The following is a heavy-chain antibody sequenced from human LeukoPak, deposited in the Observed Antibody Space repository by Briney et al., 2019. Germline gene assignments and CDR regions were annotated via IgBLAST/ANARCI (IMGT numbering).Heavy chain of an antibody. J-gene: IGHJ5*02. D-gene: IGHD6-13*01. V-gene: IGHV1-2*02. CDR1: RYTFTGYY. Sequence: ASVKVSCKASRYTFTGYYMHWVRQAPGQGLEWMGWINPNSGGTNYAQKFQGRVTMTRDTSISTAYMELSRLRSDDTAVYYCARDGSSSWNWFDPWGQGTLVTVSS. CDR2: INPNSGGT. CDR3: ARDGSSSWNWFDP.